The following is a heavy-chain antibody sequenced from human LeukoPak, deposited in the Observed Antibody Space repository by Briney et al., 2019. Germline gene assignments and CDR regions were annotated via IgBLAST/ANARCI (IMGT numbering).Heavy chain of an antibody. V-gene: IGHV1-18*01. J-gene: IGHJ4*02. CDR2: ISAYYGNT. Sequence: ASVKVSCKASGYTFTNYGISWVRQAPGQGLEWMGWISAYYGNTNSAQKLQGRVTMTTDTSTSTAYMELRSLRSDDTAVYYCARGHRDWGSHLEGDYWGQGTLVTVSS. D-gene: IGHD7-27*01. CDR3: ARGHRDWGSHLEGDY. CDR1: GYTFTNYG.